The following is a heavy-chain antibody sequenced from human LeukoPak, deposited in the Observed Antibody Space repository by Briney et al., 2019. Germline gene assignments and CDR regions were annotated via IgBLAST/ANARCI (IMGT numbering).Heavy chain of an antibody. CDR2: ISSSSSYI. V-gene: IGHV3-21*01. CDR3: ARDGARGGYFDY. J-gene: IGHJ4*02. Sequence: GSLRLSCAASGFTFSSYSMNWVRQAPGKGLEWVSSISSSSSYIYYADSVKGRFTISRDNAKNSLYLQMNSLRAEDTAVYYCARDGARGGYFDYWGQGTLVTVSS. D-gene: IGHD3-16*01. CDR1: GFTFSSYS.